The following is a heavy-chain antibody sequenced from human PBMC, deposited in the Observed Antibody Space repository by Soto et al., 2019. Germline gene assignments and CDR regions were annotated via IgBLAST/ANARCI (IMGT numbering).Heavy chain of an antibody. D-gene: IGHD6-13*01. CDR1: GFTFSSYG. Sequence: GESLKISCAASGFTFSSYGMHWVRQAPGKGLEWVAVIWYDGSNKYYADSVKGRFTISRDNSKNTLYLQMNSLRAEDTAVYYCARERGVGIAAAGPPYYYYYGMDVWGQGTTVTVSS. V-gene: IGHV3-33*01. J-gene: IGHJ6*02. CDR2: IWYDGSNK. CDR3: ARERGVGIAAAGPPYYYYYGMDV.